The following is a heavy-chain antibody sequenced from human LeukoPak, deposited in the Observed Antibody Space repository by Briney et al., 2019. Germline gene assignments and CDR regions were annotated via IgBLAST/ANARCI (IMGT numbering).Heavy chain of an antibody. CDR2: IIPIFGTA. D-gene: IGHD3-16*01. Sequence: GASVKVSCKASGGTFSSYAISWVRQAPGQGLEWMGGIIPIFGTANYAQKFQGRVTITADESTSTAYMELSSLRSEDTAVYYCARDWGRRIWFDPWGQGTLVTVSS. CDR3: ARDWGRRIWFDP. V-gene: IGHV1-69*13. CDR1: GGTFSSYA. J-gene: IGHJ5*02.